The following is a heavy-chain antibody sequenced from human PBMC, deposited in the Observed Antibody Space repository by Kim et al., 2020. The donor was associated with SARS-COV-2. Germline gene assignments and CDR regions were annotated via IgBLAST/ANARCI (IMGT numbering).Heavy chain of an antibody. D-gene: IGHD4-17*01. J-gene: IGHJ3*01. CDR2: SN. CDR3: AKGRSAFDV. Sequence: SNKYDDSVEAQLTISRDNSKNTLYLQMNRQRAEDTAVYYCAKGRSAFDVWGRGTLVTVSS. V-gene: IGHV3-23*01.